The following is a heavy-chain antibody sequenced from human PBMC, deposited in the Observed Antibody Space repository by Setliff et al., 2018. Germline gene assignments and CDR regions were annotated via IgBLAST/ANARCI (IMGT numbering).Heavy chain of an antibody. Sequence: RASVKVSCKASGGTFSSYAISWVRQAPGQGPEWMGWISAYNGNTNYAQKLQGRVTITADTSTDTAYMELSSLRSEDTAVYYCARGRAGHRGHWGQGTLVTVSS. J-gene: IGHJ4*02. CDR2: ISAYNGNT. CDR1: GGTFSSYA. V-gene: IGHV1-18*01. CDR3: ARGRAGHRGH.